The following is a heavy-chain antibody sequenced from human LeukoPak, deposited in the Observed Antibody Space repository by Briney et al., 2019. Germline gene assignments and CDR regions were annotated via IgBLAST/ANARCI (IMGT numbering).Heavy chain of an antibody. CDR1: GGSISSSSYS. D-gene: IGHD5-18*01. J-gene: IGHJ4*02. Sequence: QASETLSLTCTVSGGSISSSSYSWGWVRQPPGKGLEWIGSIYYSGSTYYNPSLKNRVTIFEDTSKNQFSLRLRSVTAADTAVYYCARHGGAAMDDFDYWGQGTLVTVSS. CDR2: IYYSGST. CDR3: ARHGGAAMDDFDY. V-gene: IGHV4-39*01.